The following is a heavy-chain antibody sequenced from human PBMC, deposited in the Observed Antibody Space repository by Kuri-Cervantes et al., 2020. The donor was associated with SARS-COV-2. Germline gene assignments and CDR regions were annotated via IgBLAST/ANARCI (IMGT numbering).Heavy chain of an antibody. V-gene: IGHV4-34*01. CDR3: ARRNCGGDCYYYFDY. CDR2: INHSGST. J-gene: IGHJ4*02. Sequence: SETLSLTCDVYGGSFSGYYWSWIRQPPGKGLEWIGEINHSGSTNYNPSLKSRVTISVDTSKNQFSLKLSSVTAADTAVYYCARRNCGGDCYYYFDYWGQGTLVTVSS. CDR1: GGSFSGYY. D-gene: IGHD2-21*02.